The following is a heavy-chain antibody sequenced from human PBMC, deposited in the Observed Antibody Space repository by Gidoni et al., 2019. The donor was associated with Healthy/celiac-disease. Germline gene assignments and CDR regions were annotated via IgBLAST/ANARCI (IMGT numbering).Heavy chain of an antibody. CDR2: IWYDGSNK. J-gene: IGHJ4*02. D-gene: IGHD1-26*01. CDR3: ARAGWEWELPGFDY. Sequence: QVQLVESGGGVVQPGRSLRLSCAASGFTFRSYGMHWVRQAPGKGLEWVAVIWYDGSNKYYADSVKGRFTISRDNSKNTLYLQMNSLRAEDTAVYYCARAGWEWELPGFDYWGQGTLVTVSS. V-gene: IGHV3-33*01. CDR1: GFTFRSYG.